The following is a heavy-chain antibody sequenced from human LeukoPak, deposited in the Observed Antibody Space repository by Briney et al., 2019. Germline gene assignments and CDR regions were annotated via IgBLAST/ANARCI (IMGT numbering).Heavy chain of an antibody. D-gene: IGHD6-19*01. V-gene: IGHV4-59*01. CDR2: IYYSGTT. Sequence: SETLSLTCTVSGGSISSYYWSWIRQPPGKGLEWIGYIYYSGTTNYNPSLKSRVTISIDASKNQFSLKLTSVTAADTAVYYCARSSPRYSSGWYNGMDVWGQGTTVTVSS. J-gene: IGHJ6*02. CDR3: ARSSPRYSSGWYNGMDV. CDR1: GGSISSYY.